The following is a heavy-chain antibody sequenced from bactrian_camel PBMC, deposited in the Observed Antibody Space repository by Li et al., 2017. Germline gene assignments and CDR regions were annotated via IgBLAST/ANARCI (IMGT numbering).Heavy chain of an antibody. CDR3: AVDRADTGRWFKCAVGQSFTSRAE. CDR1: GYTYSSYC. CDR2: IDSDGAA. V-gene: IGHV3S53*01. D-gene: IGHD3*01. J-gene: IGHJ4*01. Sequence: HVQLVESGGGSVQAGGSLRLSCAASGYTYSSYCMGWFRQAPGKQREAVAAIDSDGAAKYADSVRGRFIISQDSAKNTLNLQMNNLKPEDTATYYCAVDRADTGRWFKCAVGQSFTSRAEWGQGTQVTVS.